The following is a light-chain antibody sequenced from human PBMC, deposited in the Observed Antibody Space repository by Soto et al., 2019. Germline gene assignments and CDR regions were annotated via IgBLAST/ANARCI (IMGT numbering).Light chain of an antibody. CDR2: GNS. CDR3: QSYDSSLSGWV. J-gene: IGLJ3*02. CDR1: SSNIGAGYD. Sequence: QSVLTQPPSVSRAPGQRVTISCTGSSSNIGAGYDVHWYQQLPGTAPKLLIYGNSNRPSGVPDRFSGSKSDTSASLAITGLQAEDEADYYCQSYDSSLSGWVFGGGTKVTVL. V-gene: IGLV1-40*01.